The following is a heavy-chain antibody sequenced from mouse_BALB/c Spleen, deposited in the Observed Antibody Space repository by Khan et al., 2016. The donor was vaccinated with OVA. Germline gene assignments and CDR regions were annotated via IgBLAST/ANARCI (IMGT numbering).Heavy chain of an antibody. CDR3: SRAGPYHGNDGAWFAY. J-gene: IGHJ3*01. Sequence: QVQLQQSGAELARPGASVKMSCKASGYTFTSYTIHWVKQRPGQGLEWIGYINPSNIYTNYNQKFRDKATLTADKSSRTAYIQLSSLTSEDSAVYYCSRAGPYHGNDGAWFAYWGQGTLVTVAA. CDR1: GYTFTSYT. CDR2: INPSNIYT. V-gene: IGHV1-4*01. D-gene: IGHD2-9*01.